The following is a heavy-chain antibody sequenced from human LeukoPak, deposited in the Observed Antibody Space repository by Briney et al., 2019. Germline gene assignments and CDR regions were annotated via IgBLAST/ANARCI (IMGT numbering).Heavy chain of an antibody. J-gene: IGHJ4*02. Sequence: ASVKVSCKASGYTFSHYGVSWVRQAPGQGLEWMGWISPYNDNTNYVQNFQGRVTMTTDTSTSTAYMELTSLRSDDTAVYYCARDSGDSSGWYFDYWGQGTLVTVSS. CDR3: ARDSGDSSGWYFDY. D-gene: IGHD6-19*01. CDR2: ISPYNDNT. CDR1: GYTFSHYG. V-gene: IGHV1-18*01.